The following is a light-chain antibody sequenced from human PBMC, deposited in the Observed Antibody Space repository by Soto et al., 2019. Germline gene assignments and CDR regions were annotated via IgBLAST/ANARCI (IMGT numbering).Light chain of an antibody. CDR1: SSNIGSGYD. V-gene: IGLV1-40*01. J-gene: IGLJ1*01. CDR2: DDF. CDR3: QSYDSSLSGFV. Sequence: QSVLTQPPSVSGALGQRVTISCTGSSSNIGSGYDVHWYQQLPGTAPKLLIYDDFNRPSGVPDRFSGSKSGTSASLAITGLQAEDETDYYCQSYDSSLSGFVFGTGTKLTVL.